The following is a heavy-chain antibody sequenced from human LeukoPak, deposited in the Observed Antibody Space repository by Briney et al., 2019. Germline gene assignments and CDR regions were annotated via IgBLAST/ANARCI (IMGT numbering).Heavy chain of an antibody. V-gene: IGHV1-69*05. CDR1: GGTFSSYA. D-gene: IGHD2-21*02. J-gene: IGHJ5*02. CDR3: ASGGYCGGDCYRGGWFDP. Sequence: ASVKVSCKASGGTFSSYAISWVRQAPGQGLEWMGRIIPIFGTANYAQKFQGRVTITTDESTSTAYMELSSLGSEDTAVYYCASGGYCGGDCYRGGWFDPWGQGTLVTVSS. CDR2: IIPIFGTA.